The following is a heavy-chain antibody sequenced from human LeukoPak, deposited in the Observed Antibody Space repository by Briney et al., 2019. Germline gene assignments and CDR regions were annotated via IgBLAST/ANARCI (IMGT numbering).Heavy chain of an antibody. CDR2: ISYDGSNK. D-gene: IGHD3-22*01. CDR3: AKMAHSSGYYSNY. V-gene: IGHV3-30*18. CDR1: GVTFSSYG. Sequence: GGSLRLSCAASGVTFSSYGMHWVRQAPGKGLEWVAVISYDGSNKYYADSVKGRFTISRDNSKNTLYLQMNSLRAEDTAVYYCAKMAHSSGYYSNYWGQGTLVTVSS. J-gene: IGHJ4*02.